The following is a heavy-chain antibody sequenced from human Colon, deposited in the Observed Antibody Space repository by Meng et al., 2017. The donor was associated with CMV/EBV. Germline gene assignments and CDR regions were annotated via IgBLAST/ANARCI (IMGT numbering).Heavy chain of an antibody. V-gene: IGHV4-4*07. J-gene: IGHJ1*01. Sequence: QVHLHASGPGLVKPSETLSLTSTVSGDSISGHYWTWIRRPAGEGLQWLGRIYSNGRIDENYSLRSRVTTSVDTSKNQLSLRLTSVTAADTAVYYCGRAGARGVPIDVWGRGTLVTVSS. CDR3: GRAGARGVPIDV. CDR2: IYSNGRI. D-gene: IGHD3-10*01. CDR1: GDSISGHY.